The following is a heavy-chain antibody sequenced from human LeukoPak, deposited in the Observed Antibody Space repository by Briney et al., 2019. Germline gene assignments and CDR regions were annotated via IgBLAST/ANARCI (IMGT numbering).Heavy chain of an antibody. CDR2: MNPDGSEA. CDR1: GFTFSTYW. Sequence: GGSLRLSCAASGFTFSTYWMTWVRQSPGKGLEWVANMNPDGSEANYVDSVKGRFTISRDNAKNSLYLQMNSLRVEDTAVYYCVSGGHFDFFGQGTLVSVSS. J-gene: IGHJ4*02. CDR3: VSGGHFDF. D-gene: IGHD3-10*01. V-gene: IGHV3-7*01.